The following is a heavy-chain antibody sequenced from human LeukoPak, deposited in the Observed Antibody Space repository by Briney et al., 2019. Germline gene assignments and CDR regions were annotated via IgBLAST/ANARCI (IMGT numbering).Heavy chain of an antibody. CDR2: IKSKTDGGTT. Sequence: PGGSLRLSCAASGLTFRNAWMSWVGQAQGKGLEWVGRIKSKTDGGTTDYAAPVKGRFTISRDDSKNTLYLQMNSLKTEDTAVYYCTTERLEGFDYWGQGTLVTVSS. V-gene: IGHV3-15*01. CDR1: GLTFRNAW. J-gene: IGHJ4*02. CDR3: TTERLEGFDY. D-gene: IGHD3-22*01.